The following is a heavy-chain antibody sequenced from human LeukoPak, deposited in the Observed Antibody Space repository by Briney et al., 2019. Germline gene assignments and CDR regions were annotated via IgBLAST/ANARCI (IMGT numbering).Heavy chain of an antibody. D-gene: IGHD1-14*01. V-gene: IGHV3-23*01. Sequence: PGGSLRLSCAASGFTFSSYSMNWVRQAPGKGLEWVSAISGSGGSTYYADSVKGRFTISRDNSKNTLYLQMNSLRAEDTAVYYCAKDSNNHYYRWFDPWGQGTLVTVSS. CDR1: GFTFSSYS. CDR2: ISGSGGST. CDR3: AKDSNNHYYRWFDP. J-gene: IGHJ5*02.